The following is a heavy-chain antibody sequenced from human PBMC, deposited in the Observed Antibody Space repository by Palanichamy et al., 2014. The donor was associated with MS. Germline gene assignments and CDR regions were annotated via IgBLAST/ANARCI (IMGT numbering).Heavy chain of an antibody. CDR1: GFTFNNYA. D-gene: IGHD3-9*01. CDR2: ISSTGGST. Sequence: EVQLLESGGGLVQPGGSLRLSCAASGFTFNNYAMSWVRQAPAKGLEWVSAISSTGGSTYYADSVKGRFAISRDNSKKTLYLQMSSLRAEDTAVYYCAKVGNIYTAYLYYDSWGQGTLVGVSS. CDR3: AKVGNIYTAYLYYDS. J-gene: IGHJ4*02. V-gene: IGHV3-23*01.